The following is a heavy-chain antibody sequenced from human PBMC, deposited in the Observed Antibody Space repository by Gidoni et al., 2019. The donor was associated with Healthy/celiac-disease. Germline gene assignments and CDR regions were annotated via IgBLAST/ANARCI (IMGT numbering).Heavy chain of an antibody. Sequence: QVQLQESGPGLVKPSETLSLTCTVSGGSISSYYWSWIRQPPGKGLEWIGYIYYSGSTNYNPSLKSRVTISVDTSKNQFSLKLSSVTAADTAVYYCARDLTSYRGYYGMDVWGQGTTVTVSS. CDR2: IYYSGST. V-gene: IGHV4-59*01. CDR1: GGSISSYY. CDR3: ARDLTSYRGYYGMDV. D-gene: IGHD1-26*01. J-gene: IGHJ6*02.